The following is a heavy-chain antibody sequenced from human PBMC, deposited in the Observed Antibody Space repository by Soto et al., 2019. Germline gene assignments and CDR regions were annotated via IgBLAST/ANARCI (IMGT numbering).Heavy chain of an antibody. Sequence: QVQLQESGPGLVKPSETLSLTCTVSGDSIKRYYWNWIRQPPGKGLEWIGYIYYSGATNYNPSLKSRVTISKNQLSLTLTPVTAADTAVYCCVRGEAKAHFASWGKGIQVTFSS. CDR1: GDSIKRYY. CDR2: IYYSGAT. V-gene: IGHV4-59*01. D-gene: IGHD3-16*01. CDR3: VRGEAKAHFAS. J-gene: IGHJ4*02.